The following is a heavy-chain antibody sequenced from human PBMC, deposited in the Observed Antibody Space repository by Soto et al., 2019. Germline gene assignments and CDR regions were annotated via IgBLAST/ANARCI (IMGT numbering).Heavy chain of an antibody. D-gene: IGHD4-17*01. CDR1: GASIISTTKY. J-gene: IGHJ4*02. CDR3: ARQDHGDYEFFFDY. CDR2: ISSIGST. V-gene: IGHV4-39*01. Sequence: QLQLQESGPGLVKPSETLSLTCTVSGASIISTTKYWGWIRQPPGRGLEWIGTISSIGSTYYNPSLEGRVTRSVDTSKNQFSLKVTSVTAADTGLYYCARQDHGDYEFFFDYWGQGTLVTVSS.